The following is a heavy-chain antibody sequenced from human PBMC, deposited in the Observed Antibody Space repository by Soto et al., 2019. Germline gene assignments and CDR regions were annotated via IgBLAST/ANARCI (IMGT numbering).Heavy chain of an antibody. Sequence: PSETLSLTCTVSGGSISSYYWSWIRQPPGKGLEWIGYIYYSGSTNYNPSLKSRVTISVDTSKNQFSLKLSSVTAADTAVYYCARGKAAAGNKYYFDYWGQGTLVTVSS. CDR1: GGSISSYY. J-gene: IGHJ4*02. CDR3: ARGKAAAGNKYYFDY. D-gene: IGHD6-13*01. CDR2: IYYSGST. V-gene: IGHV4-59*01.